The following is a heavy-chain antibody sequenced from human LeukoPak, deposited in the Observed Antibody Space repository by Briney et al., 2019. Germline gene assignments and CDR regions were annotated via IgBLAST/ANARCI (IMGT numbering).Heavy chain of an antibody. V-gene: IGHV4-61*08. CDR2: MSYSGST. CDR3: TRGVIY. Sequence: KPSETLSLSCTVSGASVSSVGYYWSWIRQPPGKGLEWIGYMSYSGSTNYNPSLKSRVTTSVDTSKNQFSLKLSSATTADTAVYYCTRGVIYWGQGTLVTVSS. J-gene: IGHJ4*02. CDR1: GASVSSVGYY. D-gene: IGHD3-10*01.